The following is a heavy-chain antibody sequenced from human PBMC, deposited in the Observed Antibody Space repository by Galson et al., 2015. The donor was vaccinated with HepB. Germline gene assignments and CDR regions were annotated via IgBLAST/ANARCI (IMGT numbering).Heavy chain of an antibody. J-gene: IGHJ6*02. CDR1: GGSFSGYY. CDR3: ARGVGSSGSLYYYYGMDV. D-gene: IGHD3-22*01. V-gene: IGHV4-34*01. Sequence: TLSLTCAVSGGSFSGYYWSWIRQPPGKGLEWVGEINHSGSTNYNPSLKSRVTISVDTSKNQFSLKLSSVTAADTAVYYCARGVGSSGSLYYYYGMDVWGQGTTVTVSS. CDR2: INHSGST.